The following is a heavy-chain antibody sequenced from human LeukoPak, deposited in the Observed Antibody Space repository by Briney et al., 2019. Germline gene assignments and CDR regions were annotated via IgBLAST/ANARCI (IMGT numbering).Heavy chain of an antibody. V-gene: IGHV1-18*01. D-gene: IGHD3-22*01. CDR3: ARDWRWDYYDSSGYYPSFDY. CDR1: GYTFTSYG. Sequence: ASVKVSCKASGYTFTSYGISWVRQAPGQGLEWMGWIGAYNGNTNYAQKLQGRVTVTTDTSTSTAYMELGSLRSDDTAVYYCARDWRWDYYDSSGYYPSFDYWGQGTLVTVSS. CDR2: IGAYNGNT. J-gene: IGHJ4*02.